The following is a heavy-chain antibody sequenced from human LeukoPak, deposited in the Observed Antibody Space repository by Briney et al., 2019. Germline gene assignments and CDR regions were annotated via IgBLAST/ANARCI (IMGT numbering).Heavy chain of an antibody. D-gene: IGHD2-2*01. V-gene: IGHV3-53*01. CDR1: GFTVTTKS. Sequence: GGSLRHSCAASGFTVTTKSMAWVRQAPGRGLEWVSVFYSPGSTYYADSVHGRFTISRDNSLNTLFLQMNSLRVEDTAVYYCASARESCIGSTCYEYFHHWGQGTPLTVSS. CDR2: FYSPGST. J-gene: IGHJ1*01. CDR3: ASARESCIGSTCYEYFHH.